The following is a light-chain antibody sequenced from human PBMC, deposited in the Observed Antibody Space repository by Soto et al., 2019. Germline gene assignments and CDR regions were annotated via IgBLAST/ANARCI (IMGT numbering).Light chain of an antibody. J-gene: IGKJ1*01. V-gene: IGKV3-20*01. Sequence: ENVLTQSPGTLSLSPGERATLSCRASQSVSSSYLAWYQQKPGQAPRLVIYHASSRATGIPDRFSGSGSGTDFTLTISRLEPYDFAVYYCQQYDSSPWTFGQGTKVEIK. CDR2: HAS. CDR3: QQYDSSPWT. CDR1: QSVSSSY.